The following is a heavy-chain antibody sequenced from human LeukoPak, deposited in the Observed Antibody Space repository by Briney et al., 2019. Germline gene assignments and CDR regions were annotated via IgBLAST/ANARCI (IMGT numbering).Heavy chain of an antibody. J-gene: IGHJ5*02. CDR3: AREGVTIFGLVRTQTTKGPHRFDP. D-gene: IGHD3-3*01. CDR1: GYTFTSYY. CDR2: INPSGGST. V-gene: IGHV1-46*01. Sequence: ASVKVSCKASGYTFTSYYMHWVRQAPGQGLEWMGIINPSGGSTSYAQKFQGRVTMTRDMSTSTVYMELSSLTSEDTAVYYCAREGVTIFGLVRTQTTKGPHRFDPWGQGTLVTVSS.